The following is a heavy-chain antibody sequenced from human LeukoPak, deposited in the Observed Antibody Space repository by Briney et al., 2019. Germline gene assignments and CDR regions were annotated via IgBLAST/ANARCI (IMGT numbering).Heavy chain of an antibody. D-gene: IGHD2-2*02. CDR3: ARGARVVPAAIPVPYYYYGMDV. CDR1: GGSISSSSYY. CDR2: IYYSGST. J-gene: IGHJ6*02. V-gene: IGHV4-39*01. Sequence: SETLSLTCTVSGGSISSSSYYWGWIRQPPGKGLEWIGSIYYSGSTYYNPSLKSRVTISVDTSKNQFSLKLSSVTAADTAVYYCARGARVVPAAIPVPYYYYGMDVWGQGTTVTVSS.